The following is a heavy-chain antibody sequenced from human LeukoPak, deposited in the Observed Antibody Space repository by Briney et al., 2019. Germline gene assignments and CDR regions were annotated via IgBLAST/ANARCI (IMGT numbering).Heavy chain of an antibody. Sequence: SETLSLTCIVSTGSISGYYWSWIRQTPGKGLEWIGYVYYSGTTSYTPSLKSRVTISVDTSKNQFSLKMTSVTAADTALYYCARQADYWRGSYDFWGQGTLVTVSS. CDR3: ARQADYWRGSYDF. V-gene: IGHV4-59*08. CDR1: TGSISGYY. J-gene: IGHJ4*02. CDR2: VYYSGTT. D-gene: IGHD3-3*01.